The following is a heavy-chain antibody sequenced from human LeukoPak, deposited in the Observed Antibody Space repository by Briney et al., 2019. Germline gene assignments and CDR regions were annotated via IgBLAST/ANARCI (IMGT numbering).Heavy chain of an antibody. J-gene: IGHJ1*01. CDR2: IYYSGST. D-gene: IGHD3-22*01. CDR1: GGSISSGDYY. V-gene: IGHV4-30-4*01. Sequence: SETLSLTCTVSGGSISSGDYYWSWIRQPPGKGLEWIGYIYYSGSTYYNPSLKSRVTISGDTSKNQFSLKLRSVTAADTAVYYCACSLSESMIVAASCAEYFQHWGQGTLVTVSS. CDR3: ACSLSESMIVAASCAEYFQH.